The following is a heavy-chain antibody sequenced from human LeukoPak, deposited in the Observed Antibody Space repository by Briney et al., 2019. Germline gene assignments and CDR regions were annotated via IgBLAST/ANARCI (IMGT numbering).Heavy chain of an antibody. CDR2: ISGSGGST. V-gene: IGHV3-23*01. Sequence: PGGSLRLSCAASGFTFSSYAMSWVRQAPGKGLEWVSAISGSGGSTYYADSVKGRFTIPRDNSKNTLYLQMNSLRAEDTAVYYCAKSIVATIFYFDYWGQGTLVTVSS. J-gene: IGHJ4*02. D-gene: IGHD5-12*01. CDR1: GFTFSSYA. CDR3: AKSIVATIFYFDY.